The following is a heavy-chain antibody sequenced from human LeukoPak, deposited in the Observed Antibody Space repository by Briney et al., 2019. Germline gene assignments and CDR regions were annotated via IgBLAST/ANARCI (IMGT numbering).Heavy chain of an antibody. Sequence: ASVKVSCKASGYTFTSYDINWVRQATGQGLEWMGWMNPNSGNTGYAQKFQGRVTMTRNTSISTAYMELSSLRSEDTAVYYCARARRDYDILTGYFPWGQGTLVTVSS. CDR3: ARARRDYDILTGYFP. V-gene: IGHV1-8*01. J-gene: IGHJ5*02. CDR1: GYTFTSYD. D-gene: IGHD3-9*01. CDR2: MNPNSGNT.